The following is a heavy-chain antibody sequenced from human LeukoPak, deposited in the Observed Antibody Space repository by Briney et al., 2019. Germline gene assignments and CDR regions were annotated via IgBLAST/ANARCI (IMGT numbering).Heavy chain of an antibody. CDR2: SNSDGSL. CDR1: GFTFSSYT. CDR3: AKSTSTSGLDY. D-gene: IGHD2-2*01. V-gene: IGHV3-23*01. Sequence: GRSLRLSCAASGFTFSSYTMNWVRQALGKGLEWVSGSNSDGSLYYADFVKGRFTISRDKSKNTLYLQMSSLRTEDTAVYYCAKSTSTSGLDYWGQGTQVTVSP. J-gene: IGHJ4*02.